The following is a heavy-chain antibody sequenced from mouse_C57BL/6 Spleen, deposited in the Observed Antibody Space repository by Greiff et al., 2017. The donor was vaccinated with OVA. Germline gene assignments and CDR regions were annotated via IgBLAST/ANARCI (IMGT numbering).Heavy chain of an antibody. V-gene: IGHV1-50*01. J-gene: IGHJ2*01. D-gene: IGHD1-1*02. CDR3: ARRDGSNYFDY. CDR1: GYTFTSYW. Sequence: QVQLQQPGAELVKPGASVKLSCKASGYTFTSYWMQWVKQRPGQGLEWIGEIDPSDSYTTYNQKFKGKATLTVDTASSTAYMQLSSLTSEDSAVYYCARRDGSNYFDYWGQGTTLTVSS. CDR2: IDPSDSYT.